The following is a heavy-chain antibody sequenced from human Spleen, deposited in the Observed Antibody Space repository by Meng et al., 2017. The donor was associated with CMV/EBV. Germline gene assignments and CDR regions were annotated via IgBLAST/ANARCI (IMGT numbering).Heavy chain of an antibody. Sequence: GGSLRLSCTVSGLTYSDAYMNWIRQAPGKGLEWLSSISSSGATITYADSVKGRFTISRDNAQNSLYLQMNSLRAEDTAVYYCARGASYYDFWSGYCDYWGQGTLVTVSS. D-gene: IGHD3-3*01. J-gene: IGHJ4*02. CDR1: GLTYSDAY. V-gene: IGHV3-11*04. CDR3: ARGASYYDFWSGYCDY. CDR2: ISSSGATI.